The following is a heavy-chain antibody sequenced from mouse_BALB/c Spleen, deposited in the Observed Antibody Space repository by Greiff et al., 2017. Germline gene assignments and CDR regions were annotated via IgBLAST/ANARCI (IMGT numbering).Heavy chain of an antibody. Sequence: EVKVVESGGGLVKPGGSLKLSCAASGFTFSSYAMSWVRQSPEKRLEWVAEISSGGSYTYYPDTVTGRFTISRDNAKNTLYLEMSSLRSEDTAMYYCAIASGGYYYAMDYWGQGTSVTVSS. CDR3: AIASGGYYYAMDY. CDR1: GFTFSSYA. D-gene: IGHD6-1*01. V-gene: IGHV5-9-4*01. J-gene: IGHJ4*01. CDR2: ISSGGSYT.